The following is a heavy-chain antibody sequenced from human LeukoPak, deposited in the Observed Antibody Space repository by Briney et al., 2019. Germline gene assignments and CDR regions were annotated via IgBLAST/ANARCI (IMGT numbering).Heavy chain of an antibody. CDR2: IYPGDSDT. J-gene: IGHJ4*02. CDR3: AKASSDTLTGYYFDH. CDR1: GYTFTRNW. Sequence: GESLKISCKTSGYTFTRNWIGRVRQMPGKGLEWMGIIYPGDSDTRYSPSFQGQITMSVDKAISTAYLEWSSLNASDTAIYYCAKASSDTLTGYYFDHWGRGTLVTVSS. D-gene: IGHD3-9*01. V-gene: IGHV5-51*01.